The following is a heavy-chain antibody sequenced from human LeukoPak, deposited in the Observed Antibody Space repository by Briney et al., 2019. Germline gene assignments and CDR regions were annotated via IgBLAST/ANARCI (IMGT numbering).Heavy chain of an antibody. Sequence: ASVKVSCKASGYTFISFYMHWVRQAPGQGLEWMGWINPNSGGTNYAQKFQGRVTMTRDTSISTAYMELSRLRSDDTAVYYCARGWVSYYYYYGMDVWGQGTTVTVSS. CDR1: GYTFISFY. V-gene: IGHV1-2*02. CDR3: ARGWVSYYYYYGMDV. D-gene: IGHD3-22*01. CDR2: INPNSGGT. J-gene: IGHJ6*02.